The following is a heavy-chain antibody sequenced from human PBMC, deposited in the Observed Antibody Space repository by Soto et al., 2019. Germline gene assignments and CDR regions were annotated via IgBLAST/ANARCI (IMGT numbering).Heavy chain of an antibody. Sequence: PVGSLRLSCAASGFTFSTYTMNWVRQAPGKGLEWVSGISENGRFTYYADSVKGRFTISRDDSKKMMFLQMNSLRVEDTAVYYCTRDDYYGGTSRDWGQGTLVTVSS. CDR1: GFTFSTYT. CDR3: TRDDYYGGTSRD. V-gene: IGHV3-23*01. J-gene: IGHJ4*02. D-gene: IGHD4-17*01. CDR2: ISENGRFT.